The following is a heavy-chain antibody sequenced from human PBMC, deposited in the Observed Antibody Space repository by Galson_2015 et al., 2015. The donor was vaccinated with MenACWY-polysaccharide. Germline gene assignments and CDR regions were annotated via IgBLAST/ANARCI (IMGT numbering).Heavy chain of an antibody. J-gene: IGHJ6*03. Sequence: QSGAEVKRPGESLKISCQGSGYSFTTYWIAWVRQMPGKGLEWMGIIYPGDSDSTYSPSFQGQVTFSVDKSITTAYLQWASLKASDTAIYYCARLTGPYSYYFYYMDVWGKGTTVTVSS. V-gene: IGHV5-51*03. CDR1: GYSFTTYW. D-gene: IGHD3-9*01. CDR3: ARLTGPYSYYFYYMDV. CDR2: IYPGDSDS.